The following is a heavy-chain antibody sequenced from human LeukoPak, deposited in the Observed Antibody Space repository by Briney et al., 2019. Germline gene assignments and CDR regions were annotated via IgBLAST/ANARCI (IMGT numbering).Heavy chain of an antibody. J-gene: IGHJ4*02. CDR1: GGSFSGYY. CDR3: ARARGYYDSSGYWPDY. D-gene: IGHD3-22*01. V-gene: IGHV4-34*01. Sequence: PSETLSLTCAVYGGSFSGYYWSWIRQPPGKGLEWIGEINHSGSTNYNPSLKSRVTISVDTSKSQFSLKLSSVTAADTAVYYCARARGYYDSSGYWPDYWGQGTLVTVSS. CDR2: INHSGST.